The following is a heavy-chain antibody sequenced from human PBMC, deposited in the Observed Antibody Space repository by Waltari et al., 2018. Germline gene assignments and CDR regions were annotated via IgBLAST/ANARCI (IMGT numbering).Heavy chain of an antibody. CDR1: GYSFSSYW. V-gene: IGHV5-51*01. D-gene: IGHD1-26*01. J-gene: IGHJ3*01. Sequence: EVQLVQSGTQVKKPGESLRISCKASGYSFSSYWIGWVRQMPGKGMEWMGIILPRDSDTGYTPSSQGRVTISADKSTGTAYLQFSSLTASDTAMYFCARELIWPGELGPFDLWGQGTFVSVSS. CDR2: ILPRDSDT. CDR3: ARELIWPGELGPFDL.